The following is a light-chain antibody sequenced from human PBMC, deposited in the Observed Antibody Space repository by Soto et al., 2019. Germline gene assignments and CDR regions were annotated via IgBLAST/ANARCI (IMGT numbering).Light chain of an antibody. Sequence: QSALTQPASVSGSPGQSITISCTGTSSDVGGYNYVSWYQQHPGKAPKLMIYEVSNRPSGVSNRFSGSKSGNTASLTISGLQDEDEADYYCSSYTSSGTLYVFGTGTKVTVL. J-gene: IGLJ1*01. CDR3: SSYTSSGTLYV. V-gene: IGLV2-14*01. CDR1: SSDVGGYNY. CDR2: EVS.